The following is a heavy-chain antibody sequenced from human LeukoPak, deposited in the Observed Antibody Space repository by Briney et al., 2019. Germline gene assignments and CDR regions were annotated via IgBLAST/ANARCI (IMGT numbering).Heavy chain of an antibody. V-gene: IGHV3-23*01. D-gene: IGHD6-19*01. Sequence: GGSLRLSCAASGFTFSSYAMSWVRQAPGKGLEWVSGLSGIGGNTIYADSVKGRLTISRDNSKNTMFLQMDSLRADDTAVYYCAKELSGGWPFDYWGQGALVTVSS. CDR1: GFTFSSYA. CDR2: LSGIGGNT. J-gene: IGHJ4*02. CDR3: AKELSGGWPFDY.